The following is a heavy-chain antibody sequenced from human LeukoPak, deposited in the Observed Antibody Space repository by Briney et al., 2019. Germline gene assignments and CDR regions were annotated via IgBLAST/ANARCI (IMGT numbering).Heavy chain of an antibody. V-gene: IGHV3-23*01. D-gene: IGHD6-19*01. CDR1: GFTFSSYA. Sequence: GGSLRLSCAASGFTFSSYAMYWVRQAPGKGLEWVSGIFGSGGSTHYADSVKGRFTTSRDNSKNTVYLQMNSLRAEDTAVYYCAKTTTGYSSGRFPGWPVDYWGQGTLVTVSS. CDR3: AKTTTGYSSGRFPGWPVDY. CDR2: IFGSGGST. J-gene: IGHJ4*02.